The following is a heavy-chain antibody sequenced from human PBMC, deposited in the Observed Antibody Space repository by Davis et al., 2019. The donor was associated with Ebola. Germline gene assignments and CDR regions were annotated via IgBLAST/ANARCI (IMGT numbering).Heavy chain of an antibody. CDR3: ARDQDSSSWYSYYYGMDV. CDR1: GGTFSSYA. J-gene: IGHJ6*02. D-gene: IGHD6-13*01. V-gene: IGHV3-30-3*01. CDR2: ISYDGSNK. Sequence: SCKASGGTFSSYAMHWVRQAPGKGLEWVAVISYDGSNKYYADSVKGRFTISRDNSKNTLYLQMNSLRAEDTAVYYCARDQDSSSWYSYYYGMDVWGQGTTVTVSS.